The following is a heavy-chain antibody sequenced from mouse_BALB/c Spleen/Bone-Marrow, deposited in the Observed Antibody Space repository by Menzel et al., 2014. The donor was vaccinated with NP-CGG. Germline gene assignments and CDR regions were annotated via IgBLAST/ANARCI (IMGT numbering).Heavy chain of an antibody. CDR2: INSNGGST. D-gene: IGHD2-1*01. CDR1: GFAFSSYG. CDR3: ARGNYGNYVDYFDY. Sequence: EVKLQESGGGLVQPGGSLKLSCAASGFAFSSYGMSWVRQTPDKRLELVASINSNGGSTYYPDSVKGRFTISGDNAKNTLSLQMSSLKSEDTAMYYCARGNYGNYVDYFDYWGQGTTLTVSS. V-gene: IGHV5-6-3*01. J-gene: IGHJ2*01.